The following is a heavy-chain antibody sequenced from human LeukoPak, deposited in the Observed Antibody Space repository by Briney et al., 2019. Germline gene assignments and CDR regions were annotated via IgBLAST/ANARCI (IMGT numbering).Heavy chain of an antibody. J-gene: IGHJ4*02. CDR1: GGSFSGYY. CDR3: ARGVSGSGWYFDY. V-gene: IGHV4-34*01. Sequence: PSETLSLTCGVYGGSFSGYYWSWIRQPPGKGLECIGEINHSGSTNYNPSLKSRVTISVDTSKNQFSLKLSSVTAADTAVYYCARGVSGSGWYFDYWGQGTLVTVSS. CDR2: INHSGST. D-gene: IGHD6-19*01.